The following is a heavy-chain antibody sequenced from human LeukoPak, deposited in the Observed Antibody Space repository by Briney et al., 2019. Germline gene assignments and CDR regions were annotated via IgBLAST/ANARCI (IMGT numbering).Heavy chain of an antibody. J-gene: IGHJ4*02. Sequence: GGSLRLSCAASGFTFSSYSMNWVRQAPGKGLEWVSSISSSSSYIYYADSVKGRFTISRDNAKNSLYLQMNSMRAEDTAVYYCARGAYCSSTSCYLGNDYWGQGTLVTVSS. CDR2: ISSSSSYI. V-gene: IGHV3-21*01. D-gene: IGHD2-2*01. CDR3: ARGAYCSSTSCYLGNDY. CDR1: GFTFSSYS.